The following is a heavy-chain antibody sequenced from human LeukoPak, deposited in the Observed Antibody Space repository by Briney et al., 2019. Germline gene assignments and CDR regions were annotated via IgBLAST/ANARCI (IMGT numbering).Heavy chain of an antibody. Sequence: PGRSLRPSCAASGFTFSSYAMSWVRQAPGKWLEWVSAISGSGGSVYYADSVKGRFTISRDKSKNTLYLQMNSLRAEDTAVYYCAKDGGYSSGWPSWGQGTLVTVSS. CDR3: AKDGGYSSGWPS. D-gene: IGHD6-19*01. CDR1: GFTFSSYA. CDR2: ISGSGGSV. J-gene: IGHJ4*02. V-gene: IGHV3-23*01.